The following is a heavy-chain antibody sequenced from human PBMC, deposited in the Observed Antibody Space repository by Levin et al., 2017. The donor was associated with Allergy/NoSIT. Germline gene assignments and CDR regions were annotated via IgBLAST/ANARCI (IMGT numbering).Heavy chain of an antibody. CDR3: ASLTTVTSEVSDYYFYYYMDV. CDR1: GYTFTDYY. D-gene: IGHD4-17*01. Sequence: GGSLRLSCRASGYTFTDYYMHWVRQAPGQGLEWMGRINPSSGRTNFAQEFQGRVTMTRDTSISTTYMELSGLKSDDTAVYYCASLTTVTSEVSDYYFYYYMDVWGEGTTVTVSS. V-gene: IGHV1-2*06. J-gene: IGHJ6*03. CDR2: INPSSGRT.